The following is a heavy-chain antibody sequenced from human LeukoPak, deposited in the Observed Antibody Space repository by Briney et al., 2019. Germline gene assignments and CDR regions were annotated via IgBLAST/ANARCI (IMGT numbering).Heavy chain of an antibody. Sequence: GGSLRLSCAASGFTFDDYAMHRVRQAPGKGLEWVSGISWNSGSIGYADSVKGRFTISRDNSKNTLYLQMNSLRAEDTAVYYCAKARGDQYYYDSSGYWDYWGQGTLVTVSS. CDR1: GFTFDDYA. J-gene: IGHJ4*02. CDR2: ISWNSGSI. V-gene: IGHV3-9*01. D-gene: IGHD3-22*01. CDR3: AKARGDQYYYDSSGYWDY.